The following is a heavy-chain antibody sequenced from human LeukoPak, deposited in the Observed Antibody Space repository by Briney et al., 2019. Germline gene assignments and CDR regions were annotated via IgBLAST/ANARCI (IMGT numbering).Heavy chain of an antibody. Sequence: PSETLSLTCTVSGASINSYYWSWIRQPPGQELEWIGYIYYSGSTNYNPSLKSRVTISVDTSKNQFSLKLSSVTAADTAVYYCASVGYGDYVWGQGTLVTVSS. CDR3: ASVGYGDYV. V-gene: IGHV4-59*01. D-gene: IGHD4-17*01. CDR1: GASINSYY. CDR2: IYYSGST. J-gene: IGHJ4*02.